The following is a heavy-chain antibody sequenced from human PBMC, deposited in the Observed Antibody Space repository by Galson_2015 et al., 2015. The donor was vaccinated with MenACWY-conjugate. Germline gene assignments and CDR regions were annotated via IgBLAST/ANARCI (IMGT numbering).Heavy chain of an antibody. V-gene: IGHV3-23*01. CDR1: GFRFGDYA. Sequence: SLRLSCAGSGFRFGDYALTWVRQAPGKGLEWISTISGSGGSTYYADSVKGRFTISRDNSKNTLFLQMTSLRADDTAIYYCAKDHQSIFQLVFDVWGQGTLVTVSS. CDR2: ISGSGGST. CDR3: AKDHQSIFQLVFDV. J-gene: IGHJ4*02. D-gene: IGHD2-15*01.